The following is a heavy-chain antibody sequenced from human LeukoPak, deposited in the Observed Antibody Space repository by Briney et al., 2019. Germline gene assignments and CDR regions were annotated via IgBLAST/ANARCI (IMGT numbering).Heavy chain of an antibody. V-gene: IGHV3-21*04. CDR2: ISGRSNYI. J-gene: IGHJ6*03. CDR3: ARRFPGYCSGSSCWSGARISYYYYYMDV. CDR1: GFTFSSYS. Sequence: GGSLRLSCAASGFTFSSYSMNWVRQAPGKGLEWVSFISGRSNYIYYADSVRGRFTISRDNAKNSLYLQMNSLRSEDTAVYYCARRFPGYCSGSSCWSGARISYYYYYMDVWGKGTTVTISS. D-gene: IGHD2-15*01.